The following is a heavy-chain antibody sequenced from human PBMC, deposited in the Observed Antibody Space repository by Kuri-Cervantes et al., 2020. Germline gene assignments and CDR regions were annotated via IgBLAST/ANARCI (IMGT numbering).Heavy chain of an antibody. Sequence: LSLTCAASGFTFSSYGMHWVRQAPGKGLEWVAVIWYDGSNKYYADSVKGRFTISRDNSKNTLYLQMNSLRAEDTAVYYCARENDYVWGSCDYWGQGTLVTVSS. CDR3: ARENDYVWGSCDY. J-gene: IGHJ4*02. CDR1: GFTFSSYG. V-gene: IGHV3-33*01. D-gene: IGHD3-16*01. CDR2: IWYDGSNK.